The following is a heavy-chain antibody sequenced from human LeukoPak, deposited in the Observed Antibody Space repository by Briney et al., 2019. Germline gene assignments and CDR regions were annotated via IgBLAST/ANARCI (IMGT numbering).Heavy chain of an antibody. V-gene: IGHV1-2*02. D-gene: IGHD3-3*02. CDR3: ARDSPFSDQNWFDP. CDR2: INPNSGGT. J-gene: IGHJ5*02. CDR1: GYTFTGYY. Sequence: GASVKVSCKASGYTFTGYYMHWVRQAPGQGLEWMGWINPNSGGTNYAQKFQGRVTMTRETSISTAYMELSRLRSDDTAVYYCARDSPFSDQNWFDPWGQGTLVTVSS.